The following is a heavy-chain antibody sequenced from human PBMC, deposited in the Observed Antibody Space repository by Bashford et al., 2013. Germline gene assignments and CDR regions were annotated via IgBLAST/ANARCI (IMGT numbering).Heavy chain of an antibody. CDR1: GYSFTNYW. D-gene: IGHD2-15*01. CDR2: IYPGDSDV. Sequence: GESLKISCKGSGYSFTNYWIGWVRLVPGKGLEWMGIIYPGDSDVRYSPSFQGQVTMSADKSISTAYLQWSSLKASDTALYYCARLGEYRSGGTSYAGGFFDYWGQGTVVTVSS. CDR3: ARLGEYRSGGTSYAGGFFDY. J-gene: IGHJ4*02. V-gene: IGHV5-51*01.